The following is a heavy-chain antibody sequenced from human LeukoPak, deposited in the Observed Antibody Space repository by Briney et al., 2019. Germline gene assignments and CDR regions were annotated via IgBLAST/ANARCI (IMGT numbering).Heavy chain of an antibody. CDR1: GGSISSSSYY. CDR3: ARGGYSYGPSWKFDY. J-gene: IGHJ4*02. Sequence: SETLSLTCTVSGGSISSSSYYWGWIRQPPGKGLEWIGSIYYSGSTYYNPSLKSRVTISVDTSKNQFSLKLSSVTAADTAVYYCARGGYSYGPSWKFDYWGQGTLVTVSS. D-gene: IGHD5-18*01. V-gene: IGHV4-39*07. CDR2: IYYSGST.